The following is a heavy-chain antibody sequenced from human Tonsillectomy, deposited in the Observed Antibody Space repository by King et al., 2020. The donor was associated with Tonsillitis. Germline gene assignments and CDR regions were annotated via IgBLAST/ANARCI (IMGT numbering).Heavy chain of an antibody. CDR3: ARLDHYYGSGSSPFGMDV. J-gene: IGHJ6*02. D-gene: IGHD3-10*01. Sequence: VQLVESGAEVKKPGESLSISCKGSGYSFTSQWINWVRQMPGKGLEWMGRIDPSDSYTKYSLSFQGHDTFSADKSLSTAYLQWSSLKASDTAMYYCARLDHYYGSGSSPFGMDVWGQGTTVTVSS. V-gene: IGHV5-10-1*03. CDR2: IDPSDSYT. CDR1: GYSFTSQW.